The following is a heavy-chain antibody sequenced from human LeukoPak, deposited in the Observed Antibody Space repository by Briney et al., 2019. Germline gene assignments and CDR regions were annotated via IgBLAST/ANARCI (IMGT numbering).Heavy chain of an antibody. D-gene: IGHD3-10*01. J-gene: IGHJ6*03. Sequence: GGSLRLSCAASGFTFSSYSMNWVRQAPGKGLEWVSYISSSSSTIYYADSVKGRFTISRDNAKNSLYLQMNSLRAEDTAVYYCARGRYYYGSGSYWLAKNYYYYYMDVWGKGTTVTVSS. CDR1: GFTFSSYS. CDR3: ARGRYYYGSGSYWLAKNYYYYYMDV. CDR2: ISSSSSTI. V-gene: IGHV3-48*01.